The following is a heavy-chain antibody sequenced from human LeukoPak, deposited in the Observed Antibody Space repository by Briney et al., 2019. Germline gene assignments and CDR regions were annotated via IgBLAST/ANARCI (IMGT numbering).Heavy chain of an antibody. V-gene: IGHV3-33*08. CDR2: IWYDGSNK. J-gene: IGHJ6*02. CDR3: ARGVLPYYYYYGMDV. CDR1: GFTFSNYA. Sequence: LSGGSLRLSCTTSGFTFSNYAMSWARQAPGKGLEWVAVIWYDGSNKYYADSVKGRFTISRDNSKNTLYLQMNSLRAEDTAVYYCARGVLPYYYYYGMDVWGQGTTVTVSS.